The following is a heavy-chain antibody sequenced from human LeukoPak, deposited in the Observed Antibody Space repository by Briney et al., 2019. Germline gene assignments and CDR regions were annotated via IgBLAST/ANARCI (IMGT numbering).Heavy chain of an antibody. J-gene: IGHJ4*02. CDR3: AKKWGVGTTTLDYFDY. CDR2: ISGSGGST. CDR1: GFTFSHYS. V-gene: IGHV3-23*01. Sequence: GGSLRLSCVASGFTFSHYSMNWVRQAPGKGLEWVSGISGSGGSTYYADPVKGRFTISRDNSKNTLYLQMNSLTDEDTAVYYCAKKWGVGTTTLDYFDYWGQGTLVTVSS. D-gene: IGHD1-26*01.